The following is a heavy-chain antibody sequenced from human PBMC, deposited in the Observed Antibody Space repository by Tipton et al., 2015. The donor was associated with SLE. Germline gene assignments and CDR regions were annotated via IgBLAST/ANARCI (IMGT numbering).Heavy chain of an antibody. Sequence: SLRLSCAASGFTFIKYGMHWVRQAPGKGLEWVAFIRYDGSNKYYADSVKGRFTISRDNSKNTLYLQMNSLRAEDTAVYYCAKDGARGYYYYGMDVWGHGTTVTVSS. D-gene: IGHD3-16*01. J-gene: IGHJ6*02. CDR3: AKDGARGYYYYGMDV. CDR1: GFTFIKYG. V-gene: IGHV3-30*02. CDR2: IRYDGSNK.